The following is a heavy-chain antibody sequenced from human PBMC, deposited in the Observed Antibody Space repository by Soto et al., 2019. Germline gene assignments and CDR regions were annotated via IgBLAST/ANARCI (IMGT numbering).Heavy chain of an antibody. CDR3: ARTYYDFWRGDTWASAFDI. Sequence: GASVKVSCKAAGYTFSGYYMHCVRQAPGQGLEWMGWINPNSGGTNYAQKFQGRVTMTRDTSTSTAYMELSRLRSDDTAVYYCARTYYDFWRGDTWASAFDIWGQGTIVTV. J-gene: IGHJ3*02. CDR2: INPNSGGT. V-gene: IGHV1-2*02. CDR1: GYTFSGYY. D-gene: IGHD3-3*01.